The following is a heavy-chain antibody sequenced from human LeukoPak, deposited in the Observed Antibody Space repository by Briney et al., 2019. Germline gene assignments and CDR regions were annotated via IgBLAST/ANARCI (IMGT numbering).Heavy chain of an antibody. J-gene: IGHJ4*02. V-gene: IGHV1-69*13. CDR3: ATSLWFGELYTVDY. CDR2: IIPIFGTA. D-gene: IGHD3-10*01. Sequence: SVKVSCKASGGTFSSYAISWVRQAPGQGLEWMGGIIPIFGTANYAQKFQGRVTITADESTSTAYMELSSLRSDDTAVYYCATSLWFGELYTVDYWGQGTLVTVSS. CDR1: GGTFSSYA.